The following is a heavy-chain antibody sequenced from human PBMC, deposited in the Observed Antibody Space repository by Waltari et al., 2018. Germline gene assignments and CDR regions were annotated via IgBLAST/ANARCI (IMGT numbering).Heavy chain of an antibody. Sequence: QVQLQESGPGLVKPSETLSLTCAVSGYSISSGYYWGWIRQPPGKGLEWIGSIYHSGSTYYNPSLKSRVTISVDTSKSQFSLKLSSVTAADTAVYYCARRWLGYCSGGSCYYFDYWGQGTLVTVSS. CDR1: GYSISSGYY. D-gene: IGHD2-15*01. J-gene: IGHJ4*02. V-gene: IGHV4-38-2*01. CDR3: ARRWLGYCSGGSCYYFDY. CDR2: IYHSGST.